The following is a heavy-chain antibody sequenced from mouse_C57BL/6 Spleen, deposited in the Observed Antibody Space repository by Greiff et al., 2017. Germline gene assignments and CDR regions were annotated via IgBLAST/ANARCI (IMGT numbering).Heavy chain of an antibody. J-gene: IGHJ3*01. Sequence: QVQLQQSGAELVRPGASVTLSCKASGYTFTDYEMHWVKQTPVHGLEWIGAIDPETGGTAYNQKFKGKAILTADKSSSTAYMELRSLTSEDSAVYYCTRWSGNPFAYWGQGTLVTVSA. CDR3: TRWSGNPFAY. V-gene: IGHV1-15*01. D-gene: IGHD1-3*01. CDR2: IDPETGGT. CDR1: GYTFTDYE.